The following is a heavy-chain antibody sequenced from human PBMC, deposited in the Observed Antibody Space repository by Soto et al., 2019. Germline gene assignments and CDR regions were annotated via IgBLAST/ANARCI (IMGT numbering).Heavy chain of an antibody. J-gene: IGHJ6*02. D-gene: IGHD2-21*02. CDR3: ASVPCGGDGYSHRNYYYGLDV. CDR2: IIPIFGTA. V-gene: IGHV1-69*01. Sequence: QVQLVQSGAEVKKPGSSVKVSCKASGGTFSSYAISWVRQAPGQGLEWMGGIIPIFGTANYAQKFQGRVTIPADESPSTAYIELSSLRSVTTAVYYCASVPCGGDGYSHRNYYYGLDVWGQGTTVTVSS. CDR1: GGTFSSYA.